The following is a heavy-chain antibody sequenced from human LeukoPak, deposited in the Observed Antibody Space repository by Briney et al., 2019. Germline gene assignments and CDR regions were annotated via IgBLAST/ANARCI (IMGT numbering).Heavy chain of an antibody. CDR1: GGSISNYY. CDR3: ARAPFGVVKLFDY. Sequence: SETLSLTCTVSGGSISNYYWSWIRQPAGKGLEWIGHIYTSGSTNYNPSLTSRVTMSVDTSKNQFSLKLSSVTAADTAVYYCARAPFGVVKLFDYWGQGTLVTVSS. D-gene: IGHD3-3*01. V-gene: IGHV4-4*07. CDR2: IYTSGST. J-gene: IGHJ4*02.